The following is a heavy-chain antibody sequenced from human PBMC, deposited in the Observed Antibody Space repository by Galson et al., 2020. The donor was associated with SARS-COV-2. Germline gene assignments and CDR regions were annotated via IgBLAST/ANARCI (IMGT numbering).Heavy chain of an antibody. CDR3: ATDLISDGSGDYRDY. Sequence: GGSLRLSCVASGFSFTNAWMNWVRQAPGKGLEWVGRIKRKTDGGTTDYPAPVKGRFTISRDDSENTLYLQMNSLKTEDKTVFYCATDLISDGSGDYRDYWGRGTLVAVSS. V-gene: IGHV3-15*07. CDR1: GFSFTNAW. J-gene: IGHJ4*02. CDR2: IKRKTDGGTT. D-gene: IGHD3-3*01.